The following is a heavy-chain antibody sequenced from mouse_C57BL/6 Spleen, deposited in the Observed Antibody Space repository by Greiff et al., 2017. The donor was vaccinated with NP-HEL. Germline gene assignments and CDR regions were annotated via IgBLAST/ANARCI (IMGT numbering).Heavy chain of an antibody. CDR1: GYTFTSYW. Sequence: QVQLQQPGAELVKPGASVKMSCKASGYTFTSYWITWVKQRPGQGLEWIGDIYPGSGSTNYNEKFKSKATLTVDTSSSTAYMQLSSLTSEDSAVYYCARNCDGYYRGNAMDYWGQGTSVTVSS. CDR2: IYPGSGST. V-gene: IGHV1-55*01. J-gene: IGHJ4*01. D-gene: IGHD2-3*01. CDR3: ARNCDGYYRGNAMDY.